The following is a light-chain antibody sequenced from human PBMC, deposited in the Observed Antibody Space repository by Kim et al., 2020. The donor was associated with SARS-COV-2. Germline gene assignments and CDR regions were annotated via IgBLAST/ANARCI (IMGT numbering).Light chain of an antibody. CDR1: YFNVGGNS. J-gene: IGLJ3*02. Sequence: QSVVTQPPSVSGTPGQRVTISCSGSYFNVGGNSVNWFHQIPGTAPKLLIYGNNQRPSGVPDRFSGSRSGTSASLAISGLQSDDEGHYYCSTWDSRLNGVVFGGGTQLTVL. CDR2: GNN. V-gene: IGLV1-44*01. CDR3: STWDSRLNGVV.